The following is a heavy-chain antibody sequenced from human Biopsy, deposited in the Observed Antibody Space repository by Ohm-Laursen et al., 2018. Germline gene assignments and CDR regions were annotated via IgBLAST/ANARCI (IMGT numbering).Heavy chain of an antibody. V-gene: IGHV4-39*01. J-gene: IGHJ4*02. CDR2: VYYSGST. Sequence: SDTLSLTCGVSGGSISSGNHYWGWLRQPPGKGLEWIGHVYYSGSTFYNSSLESRVTVSVDTSKNQFHLRLTSMSASDTAVYYCARHSLDDFWSGAHYYFDYWGLGTLVTVSS. CDR3: ARHSLDDFWSGAHYYFDY. D-gene: IGHD3-3*01. CDR1: GGSISSGNHY.